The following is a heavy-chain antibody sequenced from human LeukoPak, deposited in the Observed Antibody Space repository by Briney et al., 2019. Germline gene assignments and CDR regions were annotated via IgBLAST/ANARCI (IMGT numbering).Heavy chain of an antibody. CDR2: TYTSGST. J-gene: IGHJ5*02. CDR1: GDSISSYY. Sequence: SETLSLTCTVSGDSISSYYWSWIRQPPGKGLEWIGYTYTSGSTNYNPSLKSRVTISVDTSKNQFSLKLSSVTAADTAVYYCARGSKRFLEWLLPPHWFDPWGQGILVTVSS. D-gene: IGHD3-3*01. CDR3: ARGSKRFLEWLLPPHWFDP. V-gene: IGHV4-4*09.